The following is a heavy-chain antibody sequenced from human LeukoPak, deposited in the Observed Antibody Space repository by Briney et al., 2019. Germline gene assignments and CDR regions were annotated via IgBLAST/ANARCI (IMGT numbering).Heavy chain of an antibody. Sequence: PGRSLRLSCAASGFTFSSYAMHWVRQAPGKGLEWVAVISYDGSNKYYADSVKGRFTISRDNSKNTLYLQMNSLRAEDTAVYYCARGDYYDSSSYYSPFDYWGQGTLVTVSS. J-gene: IGHJ4*02. D-gene: IGHD3-22*01. CDR1: GFTFSSYA. V-gene: IGHV3-30-3*01. CDR3: ARGDYYDSSSYYSPFDY. CDR2: ISYDGSNK.